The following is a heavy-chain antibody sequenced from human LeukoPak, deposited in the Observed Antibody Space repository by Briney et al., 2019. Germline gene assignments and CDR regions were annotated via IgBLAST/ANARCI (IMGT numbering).Heavy chain of an antibody. CDR1: GGSISSGSYY. Sequence: PSETLSLTCTVSGGSISSGSYYWSWIRQPAGKGLEWIGRIYTSGSTNYNPSLKSRVTISVDTSKNQFSLKLSSVTAADTAVYYCARDRGSAARPSYYYYYYMDVWGKGTTVTVSS. V-gene: IGHV4-61*02. J-gene: IGHJ6*03. D-gene: IGHD6-6*01. CDR3: ARDRGSAARPSYYYYYYMDV. CDR2: IYTSGST.